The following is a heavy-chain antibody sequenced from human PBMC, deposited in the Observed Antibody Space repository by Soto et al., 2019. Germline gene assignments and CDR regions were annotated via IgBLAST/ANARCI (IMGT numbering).Heavy chain of an antibody. V-gene: IGHV4-4*02. CDR3: ARDQGGIAVAGFDY. CDR2: IYHSGST. CDR1: GGSISSNNW. J-gene: IGHJ4*02. D-gene: IGHD6-19*01. Sequence: SETLSLTCAVSGGSISSNNWWSWVRQPPGKGLEWIGEIYHSGSTSYNPSLKSRVTISVDKSKNHFSLNLSSVTAADTAVYYCARDQGGIAVAGFDYWGQGTLVTVSS.